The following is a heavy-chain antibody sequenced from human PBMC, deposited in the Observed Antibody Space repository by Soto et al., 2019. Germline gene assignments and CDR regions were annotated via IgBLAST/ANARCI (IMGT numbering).Heavy chain of an antibody. Sequence: PGGSLRLSCAASGFTFSSYGMHWVRQAPGKGLEWVAVISYDGSNKYYADSAKGRFTISRDNSKNTLYLQMNSLRAEDTAVYYCAILEMATDQGARDAFDIWGHGRMVNVSX. CDR1: GFTFSSYG. V-gene: IGHV3-30*03. J-gene: IGHJ3*02. D-gene: IGHD5-12*01. CDR2: ISYDGSNK. CDR3: AILEMATDQGARDAFDI.